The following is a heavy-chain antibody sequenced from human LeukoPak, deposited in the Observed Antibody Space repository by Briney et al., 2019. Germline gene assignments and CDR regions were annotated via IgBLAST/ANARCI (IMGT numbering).Heavy chain of an antibody. V-gene: IGHV3-30*01. D-gene: IGHD3-10*01. Sequence: PGTSLRLSCAASGFTFSSYAMYWVRQAPGKGLEWVALISKDGSDEDHADSVKGRFTIFRDNSKDTLYLQMISLRIEDTAVYYCAREAYYGSGRSRQPSPVWGQGTLVSVSS. CDR2: ISKDGSDE. CDR3: AREAYYGSGRSRQPSPV. J-gene: IGHJ4*02. CDR1: GFTFSSYA.